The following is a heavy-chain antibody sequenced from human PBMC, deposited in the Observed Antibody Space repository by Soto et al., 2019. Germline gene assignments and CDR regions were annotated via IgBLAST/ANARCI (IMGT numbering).Heavy chain of an antibody. Sequence: GASVKVSCKASGYRVTQYVIHWVRQAPGQRLEWMGWIGAGDGKTYYSQNFQGRVTITKDTSASTVYMELSSLVSEDTAVYECVVIISYDGSNIYYADSVKGRFTISRDNSKNTLYLQMNSLRAEDTAVYYCAKESQDYSTYRAYWYFDLWGRGTQVTVSS. V-gene: IGHV1-3*01. D-gene: IGHD3-3*01. J-gene: IGHJ2*01. CDR3: VVIISYDGSNIYYADSVKGRFTISRDNSKNTLYLQMNSLRAEDTAVYYCAKESQDYSTYRAYWYFDL. CDR1: GYRVTQYV. CDR2: IGAGDGKT.